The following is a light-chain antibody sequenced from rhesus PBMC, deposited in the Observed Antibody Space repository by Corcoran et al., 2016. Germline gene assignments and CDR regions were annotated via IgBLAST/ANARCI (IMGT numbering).Light chain of an antibody. CDR3: PQRNSYPLT. J-gene: IGKJ4*01. CDR1: QGISSY. CDR2: MAS. V-gene: IGKV1-25*01. Sequence: DIQMTQSPSSLSASAGDRVTITCRASQGISSYLAWYQQKPGKAPKLLIYMASTLQSGVPSRFSGIGSGTDFTFTLGSLQPVDFATYYCPQRNSYPLTFGGGTKVEIE.